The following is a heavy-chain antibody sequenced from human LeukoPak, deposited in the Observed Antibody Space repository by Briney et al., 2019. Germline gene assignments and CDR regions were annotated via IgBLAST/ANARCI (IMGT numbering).Heavy chain of an antibody. D-gene: IGHD6-13*01. J-gene: IGHJ4*02. V-gene: IGHV4-4*07. Sequence: SETLSLTCTVSGGSISSNYWSWIRQPAGKGMEWIGRIYTSGSTNYNASLKSRVTMSVDTSKNQFSLNLSSVTAADTAVYYCAREAEAAAGRGFDYWGQGTLVTVAS. CDR1: GGSISSNY. CDR2: IYTSGST. CDR3: AREAEAAAGRGFDY.